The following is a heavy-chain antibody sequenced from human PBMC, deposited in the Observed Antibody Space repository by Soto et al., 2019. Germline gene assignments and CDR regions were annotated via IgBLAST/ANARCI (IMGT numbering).Heavy chain of an antibody. J-gene: IGHJ3*02. CDR1: GGSISGSHW. V-gene: IGHV4-4*02. CDR2: VYHSGPT. D-gene: IGHD3-16*02. CDR3: ARASRGELSYDAFDI. Sequence: PSETLSLTCVVSGGSISGSHWWSWVRQFPGMGLEWIGEVYHSGPTNYNPSFKSRVTLSADKSKNQLSLKLTSVTAADTAVYYCARASRGELSYDAFDIWAQGTMGT.